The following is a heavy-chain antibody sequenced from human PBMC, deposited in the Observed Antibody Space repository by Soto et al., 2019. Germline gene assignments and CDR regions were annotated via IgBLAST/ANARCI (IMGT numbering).Heavy chain of an antibody. CDR2: MNPGSGDT. CDR3: ARMESFRSLNWFDP. V-gene: IGHV1-8*02. Sequence: ASVNVSCKASGYTFTNNDVSWVRQATGQGLELMGWMNPGSGDTGYAQKFQGRVTMTRXTXXAXAXMXLXXXTSEXTAIYDCARMESFRSLNWFDPWGQGTLVTVSS. J-gene: IGHJ5*02. D-gene: IGHD3-16*02. CDR1: GYTFTNND.